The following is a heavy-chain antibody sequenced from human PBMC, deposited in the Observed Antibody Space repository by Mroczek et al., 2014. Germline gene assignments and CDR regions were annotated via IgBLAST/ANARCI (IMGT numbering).Heavy chain of an antibody. CDR2: INHSGST. V-gene: IGHV4-34*01. J-gene: IGHJ6*03. CDR3: ARPVGQLVPGGFYMDV. D-gene: IGHD6-6*01. CDR1: GGSFSGYY. Sequence: QVQLQQWGAGLLKPSETLSLTCAVYGGSFSGYYWSWIRQPPGKGLEWIGEINHSGSTNYNPSLKSRVTISVDTSKNQFSLKLSSVTAADTAVYYCARPVGQLVPGGFYMDVWGKGTTVTVSS.